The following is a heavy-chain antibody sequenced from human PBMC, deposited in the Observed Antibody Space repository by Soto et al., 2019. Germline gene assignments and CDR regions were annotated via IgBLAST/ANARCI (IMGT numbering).Heavy chain of an antibody. CDR3: ARQYSSGWYALSGMDV. D-gene: IGHD6-19*01. V-gene: IGHV4-39*01. Sequence: QLQLQESGPGLVKPSETLSLTCTVSGGSISSSSYYWGWIRQPPGKGLEWIGSIYYSGSTYYNPSLKSRVTISVDTSKNQFALKLSSVTAAYTAVYYCARQYSSGWYALSGMDVWGQGTTVTVSS. CDR1: GGSISSSSYY. CDR2: IYYSGST. J-gene: IGHJ6*02.